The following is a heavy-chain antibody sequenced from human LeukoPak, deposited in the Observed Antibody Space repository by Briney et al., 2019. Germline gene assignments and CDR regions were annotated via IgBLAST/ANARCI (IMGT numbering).Heavy chain of an antibody. D-gene: IGHD5-18*01. CDR2: IYSGGST. V-gene: IGHV3-53*01. CDR1: GFTVSSNY. J-gene: IGHJ4*02. Sequence: PGGSLRLSCAASGFTVSSNYMSWVRQAPGKGLEWGSVIYSGGSTYYADSVKGRFTISRDNSKNTLYLQMNSLRAEDTAVYYCAKVHPSPGGKYSYGLYYFDYWGQGTLVTVSS. CDR3: AKVHPSPGGKYSYGLYYFDY.